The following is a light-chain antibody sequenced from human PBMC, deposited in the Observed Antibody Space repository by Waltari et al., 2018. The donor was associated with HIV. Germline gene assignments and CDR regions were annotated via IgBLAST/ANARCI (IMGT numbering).Light chain of an antibody. CDR2: SVS. CDR1: QSIRMY. Sequence: DIQMTQSPSSLSAFVGDTVTITCRSRQSIRMYLNWYHQKPGKAPKVLISSVSALQDCVSSRFSGGGSGTHFTLAITNLQSEDIGTYFCQQTYDLPITFGGGTKV. CDR3: QQTYDLPIT. V-gene: IGKV1-39*01. J-gene: IGKJ4*01.